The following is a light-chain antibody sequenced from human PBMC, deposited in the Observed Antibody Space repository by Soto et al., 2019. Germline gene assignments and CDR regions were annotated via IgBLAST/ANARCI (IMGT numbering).Light chain of an antibody. CDR3: MQALQTPFT. CDR1: QSLLHSNGYNY. CDR2: LGS. V-gene: IGKV2-28*01. J-gene: IGKJ3*01. Sequence: DIVMTQSPLSLPVTPGEPASISCRSSQSLLHSNGYNYLDWYLQKPGQSPQLLIYLGSNRASGVPDRFSGSGSGTDITLKISRLEANDVGVYYCMQALQTPFTFGPGTKVDIK.